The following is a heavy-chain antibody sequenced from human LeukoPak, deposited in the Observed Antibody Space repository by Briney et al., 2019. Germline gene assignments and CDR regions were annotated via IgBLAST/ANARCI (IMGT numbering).Heavy chain of an antibody. Sequence: GRSLRLSCATSGFTFSSYGIHWVRQAPGKGLEWVAVVSYDGSKKYYADSVKGRFTISRDNAKNSLYLQMNSLRAEDTAVYYCARGKLRYSGYEYYFDYWGQGTLVTVSS. J-gene: IGHJ4*02. V-gene: IGHV3-30*04. CDR2: VSYDGSKK. D-gene: IGHD5-12*01. CDR1: GFTFSSYG. CDR3: ARGKLRYSGYEYYFDY.